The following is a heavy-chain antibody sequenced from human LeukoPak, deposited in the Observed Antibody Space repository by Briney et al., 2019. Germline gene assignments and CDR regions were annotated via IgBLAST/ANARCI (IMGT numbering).Heavy chain of an antibody. CDR1: GGSISSGGYY. CDR3: ARRGYDFNWFDP. Sequence: SETPSLTCTVSGGSISSGGYYWSWIRQHPGKGLEWIGYIYYSGSTYYNPSLKSRVTISVDTSKNQFSLKLSSVTAADTAVYYCARRGYDFNWFDPWGQGTLVTVSS. V-gene: IGHV4-31*03. J-gene: IGHJ5*02. CDR2: IYYSGST. D-gene: IGHD5-12*01.